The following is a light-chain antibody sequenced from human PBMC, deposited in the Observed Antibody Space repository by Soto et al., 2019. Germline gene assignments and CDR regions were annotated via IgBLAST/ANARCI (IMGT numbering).Light chain of an antibody. CDR1: QTISTW. Sequence: DIQMTQTPSTLSASVGDRVTITCRASQTISTWSAWYQQKPGKAPKLLIYDVSTLGSGVQSRFSGSGSGTDFTLTISSLQSDDFATYFSQQYSGYSQTFGQGTKVDIK. V-gene: IGKV1-5*01. J-gene: IGKJ1*01. CDR3: QQYSGYSQT. CDR2: DVS.